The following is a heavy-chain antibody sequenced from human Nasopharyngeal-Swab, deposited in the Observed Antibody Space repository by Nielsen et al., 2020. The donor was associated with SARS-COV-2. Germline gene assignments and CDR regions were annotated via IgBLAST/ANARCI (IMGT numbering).Heavy chain of an antibody. D-gene: IGHD5-24*01. Sequence: VRQAPGKGLEWVSSISSSSSYIYYADSVKGRFTISRDNAKNSLYLQMNSLRAEDTAVYYCARDRAEMAVASMDVWGKGTTVTVSS. CDR2: ISSSSSYI. CDR3: ARDRAEMAVASMDV. J-gene: IGHJ6*03. V-gene: IGHV3-21*04.